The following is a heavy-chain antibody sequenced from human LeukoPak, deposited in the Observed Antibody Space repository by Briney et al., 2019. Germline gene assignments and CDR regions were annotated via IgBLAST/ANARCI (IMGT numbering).Heavy chain of an antibody. CDR3: AKGASSVVPATRFPEY. CDR2: IFNNGGVT. CDR1: GFTFSSYA. J-gene: IGHJ4*02. Sequence: GGCLRLSCAASGFTFSSYAMSWVHQAPGRGLEWVSTIFNNGGVTFYEDSVNGRFTVSRDNPKNTLYLQMNSLRAEDTAVYYCAKGASSVVPATRFPEYWGQGTLVTVFS. D-gene: IGHD2-2*01. V-gene: IGHV3-23*01.